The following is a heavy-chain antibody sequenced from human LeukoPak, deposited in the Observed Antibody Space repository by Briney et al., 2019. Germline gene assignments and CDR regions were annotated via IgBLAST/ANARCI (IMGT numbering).Heavy chain of an antibody. CDR3: ARAAPPERYFDYYFDY. CDR2: IYYSGST. D-gene: IGHD3-9*01. J-gene: IGHJ4*02. V-gene: IGHV4-59*01. Sequence: SETLSLTCTVSGDPISSYYWSWIRQPPGKGLEWIGYIYYSGSTKYNPSLKSRVTISVDSSKNQFSLKLSSVTAADTAVYYCARAAPPERYFDYYFDYWGQGTLVTVSS. CDR1: GDPISSYY.